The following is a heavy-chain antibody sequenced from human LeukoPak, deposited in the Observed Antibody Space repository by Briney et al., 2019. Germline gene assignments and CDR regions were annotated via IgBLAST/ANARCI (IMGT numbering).Heavy chain of an antibody. CDR2: IYYSGST. D-gene: IGHD5-12*01. Sequence: PSQTLSLTCTVSGGSISSGGYYWSWIRQHPGKGLEWIGYIYYSGSTYYNPSLKSRVTISVDTSKNQFSLKLSSVTAADTAVYYCARDVRGYSGYGSGGWGQGTLVTVSS. J-gene: IGHJ4*02. CDR3: ARDVRGYSGYGSGG. V-gene: IGHV4-31*03. CDR1: GGSISSGGYY.